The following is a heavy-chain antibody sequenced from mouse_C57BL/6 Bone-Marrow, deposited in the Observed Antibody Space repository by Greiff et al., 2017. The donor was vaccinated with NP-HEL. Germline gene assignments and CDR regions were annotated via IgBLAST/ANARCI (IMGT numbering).Heavy chain of an antibody. V-gene: IGHV1-81*01. D-gene: IGHD3-2*02. Sequence: QVTLKVSGAELARPGASVKLSCKASGYTFTSYGISWVKQRTGQGLEWIGEIYPRSGNTYYNEKFKGKATLTADKSSSTAYMELRSLTSEDSAVYFCARGRETAQATPYAMDYWGQGTSVTVSS. CDR1: GYTFTSYG. CDR2: IYPRSGNT. J-gene: IGHJ4*01. CDR3: ARGRETAQATPYAMDY.